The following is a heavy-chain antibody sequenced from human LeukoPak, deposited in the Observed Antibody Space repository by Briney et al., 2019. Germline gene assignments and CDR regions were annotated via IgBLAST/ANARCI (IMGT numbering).Heavy chain of an antibody. CDR3: ASMGIAAAGTYYYYYGMDV. CDR2: INPNSGGT. V-gene: IGHV1-2*02. Sequence: ASVKVSCKASGYTFTSYDINWVRQATGQGLEWMGWINPNSGGTNYAQKFQGRVTMTRDTSISTAYMELSRLRSDDTAVYYCASMGIAAAGTYYYYYGMDVWGQGTTVTVSS. J-gene: IGHJ6*02. CDR1: GYTFTSYD. D-gene: IGHD6-13*01.